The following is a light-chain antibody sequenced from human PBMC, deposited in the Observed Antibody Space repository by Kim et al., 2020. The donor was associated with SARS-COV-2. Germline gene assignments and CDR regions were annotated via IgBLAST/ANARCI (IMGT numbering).Light chain of an antibody. Sequence: PGGNVTFTCASSTGTVTTGHNPYWFQQKPGQVPRTLIYDITNKPSWTPARFSGSLLGDKAALTLSGAQPEDEGDYYCLLSYSGAWVFGGGTKLTVL. CDR1: TGTVTTGHN. CDR2: DIT. J-gene: IGLJ3*02. V-gene: IGLV7-46*01. CDR3: LLSYSGAWV.